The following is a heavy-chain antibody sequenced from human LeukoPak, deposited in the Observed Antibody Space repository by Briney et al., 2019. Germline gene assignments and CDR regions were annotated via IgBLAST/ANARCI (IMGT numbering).Heavy chain of an antibody. V-gene: IGHV1-2*04. D-gene: IGHD3-22*01. J-gene: IGHJ4*02. CDR2: INPNSGGT. CDR1: GYTFTGYY. CDR3: ARVGDSSGYPFDY. Sequence: ASVKVSCKASGYTFTGYYMHWVRQAPGQGLEWMGWINPNSGGTNYAQKFQGWVTMTRDTSISTAYMELSRLRSDDTAVYHCARVGDSSGYPFDYWGQGTLVTVSS.